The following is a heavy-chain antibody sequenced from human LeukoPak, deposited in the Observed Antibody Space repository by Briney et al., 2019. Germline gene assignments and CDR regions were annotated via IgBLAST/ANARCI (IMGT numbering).Heavy chain of an antibody. V-gene: IGHV3-48*03. CDR1: GFTFSSYE. Sequence: PGGSLRLSCVASGFTFSSYEMNWVRQAPGKGLEWLSYITTSDSTTHYADSVKGRFTISRDDAQNSLYLQMNSLRVEDTAVYYCAGDNIANGDLDFLEYWGQGTLVTVSS. D-gene: IGHD4-17*01. J-gene: IGHJ4*02. CDR3: AGDNIANGDLDFLEY. CDR2: ITTSDSTT.